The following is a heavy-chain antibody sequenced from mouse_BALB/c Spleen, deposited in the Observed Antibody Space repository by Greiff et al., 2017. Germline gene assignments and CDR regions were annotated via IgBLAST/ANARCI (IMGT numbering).Heavy chain of an antibody. V-gene: IGHV5-4*02. CDR1: GFTFSDYY. CDR3: ARPMITNAMDY. Sequence: EVKLMESGGGLVKPGGSLKLSCAASGFTFSDYYMYWVRQTPEKRLEWVATISDGGSYTYYPDSVKGRFTISRDNAKNNLYLQMSSLKSEDTAMYYCARPMITNAMDYWGQGTSVTVSS. J-gene: IGHJ4*01. D-gene: IGHD2-4*01. CDR2: ISDGGSYT.